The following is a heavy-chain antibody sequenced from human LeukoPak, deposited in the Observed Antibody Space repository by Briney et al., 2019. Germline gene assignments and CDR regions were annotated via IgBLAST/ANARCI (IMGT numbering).Heavy chain of an antibody. V-gene: IGHV3-21*06. CDR3: GVAASSASDFDS. CDR2: ISSRSHLM. J-gene: IGHJ4*02. D-gene: IGHD3-3*01. CDR1: GFTFRDYA. Sequence: PGGSLRLSCVASGFTFRDYAVNWVRQAPGKGLEWLASISSRSHLMYYATSVRGRFTISRDNAKNSLYLQMDSLRVDDTAMYYCGVAASSASDFDSWGQGTLVTVSS.